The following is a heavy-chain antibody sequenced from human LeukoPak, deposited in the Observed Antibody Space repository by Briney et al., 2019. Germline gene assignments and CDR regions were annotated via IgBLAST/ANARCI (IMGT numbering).Heavy chain of an antibody. V-gene: IGHV3-23*01. D-gene: IGHD6-19*01. CDR3: AKDRSGGGDYYFGMDV. CDR1: GLTFSSYA. J-gene: IGHJ6*02. CDR2: ISGSGGST. Sequence: GGSLRLSCAASGLTFSSYAMSWVRLAPGKGLEWVSSISGSGGSTYYADSVKGRFTISRDNSQNTLYLQMNSLRAEDTAVYYCAKDRSGGGDYYFGMDVWGPGTTVTVSS.